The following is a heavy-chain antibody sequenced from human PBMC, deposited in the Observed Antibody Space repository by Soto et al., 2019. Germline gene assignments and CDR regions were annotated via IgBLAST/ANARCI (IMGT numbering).Heavy chain of an antibody. CDR2: ISVSGSDT. Sequence: GGSLRLSCAASGFTFSTYALSWVRQAPGKGLEWVSTISVSGSDTYYADSVKGRFTISRDNSRDTLYLEMNSLRAEDTAIYYCAKFQVEGYHNYYGMDVWGQGTTVTVSS. J-gene: IGHJ6*02. CDR1: GFTFSTYA. CDR3: AKFQVEGYHNYYGMDV. V-gene: IGHV3-23*01.